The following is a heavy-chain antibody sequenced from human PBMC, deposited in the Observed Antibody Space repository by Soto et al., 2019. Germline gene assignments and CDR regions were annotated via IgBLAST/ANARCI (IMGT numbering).Heavy chain of an antibody. D-gene: IGHD6-19*01. Sequence: EVQLVEFGGGLVQPGGSLRLSCAASGFTFSIYSMNWVRQAPGKGLEWFSYITSDTLTIKYTDSVKGRFTISRDNAKNSLYLQMNSLRDEDTAVYFCARSVEGHFDYWGQGTVVTVSS. CDR3: ARSVEGHFDY. CDR1: GFTFSIYS. J-gene: IGHJ4*02. V-gene: IGHV3-48*02. CDR2: ITSDTLTI.